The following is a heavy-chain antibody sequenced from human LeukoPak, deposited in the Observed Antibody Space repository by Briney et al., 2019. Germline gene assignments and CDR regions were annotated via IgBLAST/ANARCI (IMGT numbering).Heavy chain of an antibody. Sequence: GGSLRLSCAASGFTFSSYSMTWVRQAPGKGLEWVSSISGTSNYIYYADSVKGRFTISRDNAKNSLHLQMNSLRAEDTAVYYCASGGYDGYYFDYWGQGTLVTVSS. V-gene: IGHV3-21*01. D-gene: IGHD5-12*01. CDR2: ISGTSNYI. CDR3: ASGGYDGYYFDY. CDR1: GFTFSSYS. J-gene: IGHJ4*02.